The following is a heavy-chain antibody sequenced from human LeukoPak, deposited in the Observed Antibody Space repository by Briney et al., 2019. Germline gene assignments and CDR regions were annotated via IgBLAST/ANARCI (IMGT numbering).Heavy chain of an antibody. J-gene: IGHJ5*02. Sequence: GGSLRLSCVASGFTFSDYYMSWIRQAPGKGLEWVSYISSSGSTIYYADSVKGRFTISRDNAKNSLYLQMNSLRAEDTAVYYCARERSSSTSWTFDPWGQGTLVTVSS. CDR2: ISSSGSTI. CDR3: ARERSSSTSWTFDP. CDR1: GFTFSDYY. V-gene: IGHV3-11*01. D-gene: IGHD2-2*01.